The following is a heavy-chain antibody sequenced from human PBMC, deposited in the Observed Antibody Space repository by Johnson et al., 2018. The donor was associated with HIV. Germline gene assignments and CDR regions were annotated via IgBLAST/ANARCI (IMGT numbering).Heavy chain of an antibody. CDR2: IRYDGSNK. Sequence: QVQLVESGGGVVQPGGSLRLSCAASGFTFTSYGMHWVRQAPGKGLEWVAFIRYDGSNKYYADSLKGRFTISRDNSKNTLYLQMNSLRAEDTAVYYCAKVNGDYKTDAFDIWGQGTMVTVSS. D-gene: IGHD4-17*01. CDR3: AKVNGDYKTDAFDI. CDR1: GFTFTSYG. V-gene: IGHV3-30*02. J-gene: IGHJ3*02.